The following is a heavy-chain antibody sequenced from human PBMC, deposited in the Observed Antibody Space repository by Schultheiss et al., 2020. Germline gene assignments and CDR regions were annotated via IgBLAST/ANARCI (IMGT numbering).Heavy chain of an antibody. V-gene: IGHV3-20*04. Sequence: GGSLRLSCAASRFTFSSYWLSWVRQAPGKGLEWVSGISWNSGSIGYADSVKGRFTISRDNSKNTLYLQMNSLRAEDTAVYYCARDGCSGGSCYSLDYYYYGMDVWGQGTTVTVSS. CDR3: ARDGCSGGSCYSLDYYYYGMDV. J-gene: IGHJ6*02. D-gene: IGHD2-15*01. CDR2: ISWNSGSI. CDR1: RFTFSSYW.